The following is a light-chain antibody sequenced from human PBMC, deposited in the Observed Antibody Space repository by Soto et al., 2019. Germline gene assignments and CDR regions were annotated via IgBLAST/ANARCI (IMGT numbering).Light chain of an antibody. J-gene: IGKJ4*01. V-gene: IGKV3-20*01. CDR2: DAS. CDR3: HQCSYSPLT. Sequence: EIVLTQSPGTLSLSPGERATLSCRASQTVTNNYLAWYQQKPGQAPRLLIYDASRRATGIPDRFSGSGSGTDSTLTISRLEPEDFAVYYCHQCSYSPLTFGGGTKVEI. CDR1: QTVTNNY.